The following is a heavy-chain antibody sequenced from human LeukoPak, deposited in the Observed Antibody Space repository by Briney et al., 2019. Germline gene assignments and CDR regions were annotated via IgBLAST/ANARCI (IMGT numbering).Heavy chain of an antibody. D-gene: IGHD1-26*01. V-gene: IGHV3-30*03. CDR2: ISYHGSKK. Sequence: PGRSLRLSCAASGFTFSSYGMHWVRQAPGKGLEWVAVISYHGSKKYYADSVKGRITISRDNAKNTLYLQMNSLRVEDTAVYYCARGGSPPEALGDAFDIWGQGTMVTVSS. J-gene: IGHJ3*02. CDR3: ARGGSPPEALGDAFDI. CDR1: GFTFSSYG.